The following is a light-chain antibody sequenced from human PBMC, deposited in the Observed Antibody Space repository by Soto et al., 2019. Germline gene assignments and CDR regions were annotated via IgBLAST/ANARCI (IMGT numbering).Light chain of an antibody. V-gene: IGLV2-14*01. CDR1: SSDVGGYNY. CDR2: EVT. Sequence: QSALTQPASVSGSPGQSITISCTGTSSDVGGYNYVSWYQQHPGKAPKLMIYEVTNRPSGVSDRFSGSRSGNTASLTISGLQAEDEADYYCSSYTFSTTVLFGGGTKLTVL. CDR3: SSYTFSTTVL. J-gene: IGLJ2*01.